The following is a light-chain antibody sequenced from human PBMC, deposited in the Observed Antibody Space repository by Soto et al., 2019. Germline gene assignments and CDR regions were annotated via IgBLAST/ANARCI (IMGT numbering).Light chain of an antibody. CDR3: QPRSSWPL. Sequence: EIGLTQSPAILSLSPGDTATLSCRASQTVSNYLTWYQQKPGQAPRLLIYDTSKRAAGIPARFSGSGSGTDFTLTISSLEPEDFAVYYCQPRSSWPLFGGGTKVDIK. J-gene: IGKJ4*01. V-gene: IGKV3-11*01. CDR2: DTS. CDR1: QTVSNY.